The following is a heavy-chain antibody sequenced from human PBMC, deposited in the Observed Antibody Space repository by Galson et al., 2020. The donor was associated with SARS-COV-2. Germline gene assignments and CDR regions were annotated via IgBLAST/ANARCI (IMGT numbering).Heavy chain of an antibody. V-gene: IGHV1-18*01. Sequence: SGYIFTMYGITWLRQTPGRGLEWIGWISGHNGNTNYVQTLQGRIALTTDTATSTAYMELRSLRSDDTALYYCARRGDYFDYWGQGTLLTVSS. CDR1: GYIFTMYG. J-gene: IGHJ4*02. CDR2: ISGHNGNT. CDR3: ARRGDYFDY. D-gene: IGHD1-26*01.